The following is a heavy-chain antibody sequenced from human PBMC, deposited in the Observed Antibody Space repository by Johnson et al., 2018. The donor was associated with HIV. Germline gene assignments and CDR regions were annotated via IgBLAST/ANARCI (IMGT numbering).Heavy chain of an antibody. Sequence: VQLVESGGGVVQPGRSLRLSCAASGFTFSSYGMHWVRQAPGKGLEWVAVISYDGSNKYYVDSVKGRLTISRDNAKNSLYLQMNSLRAEDTAVYYCARGDYYDSSGGICYAPEHDSFDIWCQGTMVTVSS. V-gene: IGHV3-30*03. D-gene: IGHD3-22*01. J-gene: IGHJ3*02. CDR3: ARGDYYDSSGGICYAPEHDSFDI. CDR2: ISYDGSNK. CDR1: GFTFSSYG.